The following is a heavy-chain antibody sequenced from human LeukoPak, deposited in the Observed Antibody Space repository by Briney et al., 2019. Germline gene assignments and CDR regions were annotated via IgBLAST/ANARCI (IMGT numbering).Heavy chain of an antibody. D-gene: IGHD2-2*01. Sequence: GGSLRLSCAASGFTFSSYSMNWVRQAPGKGLEWVSSISSSSYIYYADSVKGRFTISRDNAKNSLYLQMNSLRAEDTAVYYCAREGQIVVVPATDAFDIWGQGTMVTVSS. CDR3: AREGQIVVVPATDAFDI. J-gene: IGHJ3*02. CDR1: GFTFSSYS. V-gene: IGHV3-21*01. CDR2: ISSSSYI.